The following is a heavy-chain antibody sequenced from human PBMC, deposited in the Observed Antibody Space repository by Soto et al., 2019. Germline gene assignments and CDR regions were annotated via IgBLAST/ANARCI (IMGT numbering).Heavy chain of an antibody. CDR1: GFTFSSYA. CDR2: VSVGGST. CDR3: AKRRGAGGHFDY. J-gene: IGHJ4*02. V-gene: IGHV3-23*01. D-gene: IGHD2-15*01. Sequence: DVQLLESGGGLVQPEGSLRLSCAASGFTFSSYAMGWVRQGPGKGLEWVAVVSVGGSTHYADSVRGRVAISRDNSKNTLSLQMNSQTAEDTAVYFCAKRRGAGGHFDYWGQGALVTVSS.